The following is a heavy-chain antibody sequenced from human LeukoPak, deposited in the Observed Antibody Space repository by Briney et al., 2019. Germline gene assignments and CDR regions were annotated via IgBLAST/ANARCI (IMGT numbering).Heavy chain of an antibody. J-gene: IGHJ4*02. D-gene: IGHD3-16*01. CDR3: ARLLGDRTIYDY. Sequence: GGSLRLSCAASRFTFNTYWMSWVRQAPGKGLEWVATIKRDGTEKYYVDPVKGRFTISRDNTKNSLYLQMNSLRVEDTAVYYCARLLGDRTIYDYWGQGALVTVSS. V-gene: IGHV3-7*01. CDR1: RFTFNTYW. CDR2: IKRDGTEK.